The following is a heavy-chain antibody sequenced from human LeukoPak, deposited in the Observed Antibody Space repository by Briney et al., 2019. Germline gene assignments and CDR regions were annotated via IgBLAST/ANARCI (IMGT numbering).Heavy chain of an antibody. D-gene: IGHD2-15*01. Sequence: GGPLRLSCAASGFTFSSYWMSWVRQAPGKGLEWVANIKQDGSEKYYVDSVKGRFTISRDNAKNSLYLQMNSLRAEDTAVYYCASYCSGGTCGASRGYYWGQGTLVTVAS. CDR1: GFTFSSYW. CDR3: ASYCSGGTCGASRGYY. V-gene: IGHV3-7*01. J-gene: IGHJ4*02. CDR2: IKQDGSEK.